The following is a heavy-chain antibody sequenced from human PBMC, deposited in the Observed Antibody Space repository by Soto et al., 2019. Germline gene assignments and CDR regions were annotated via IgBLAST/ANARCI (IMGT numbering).Heavy chain of an antibody. Sequence: GGSLRLSCAASGFTFSNAWMNWVRQAPGKGLEWVGRIKSKTDGGTIDYAAPVKGRFTISRDDSKNTLYLQMNSLKTEDTAVYYCTTDFLAFWSLVVTPYYYYGMDVWGQGTTVTVSS. D-gene: IGHD3-22*01. J-gene: IGHJ6*02. V-gene: IGHV3-15*07. CDR3: TTDFLAFWSLVVTPYYYYGMDV. CDR1: GFTFSNAW. CDR2: IKSKTDGGTI.